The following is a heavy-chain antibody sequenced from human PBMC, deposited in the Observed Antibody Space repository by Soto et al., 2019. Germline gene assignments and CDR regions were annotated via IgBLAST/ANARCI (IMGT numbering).Heavy chain of an antibody. D-gene: IGHD6-13*01. Sequence: GGSLRLSCAASGFTFSRYWMYWVRQSPEKGLVWVSHINTDGSNSNYADSVKGRFTISRDNAKNTLYLQMDGLEAEDTALYYCARAAYSISWYADFWGQGTLVTVSS. CDR1: GFTFSRYW. CDR3: ARAAYSISWYADF. J-gene: IGHJ4*02. V-gene: IGHV3-74*01. CDR2: INTDGSNS.